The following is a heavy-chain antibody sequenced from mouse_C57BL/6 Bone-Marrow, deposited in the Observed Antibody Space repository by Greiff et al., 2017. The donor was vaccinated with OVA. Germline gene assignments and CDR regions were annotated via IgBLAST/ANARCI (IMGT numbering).Heavy chain of an antibody. V-gene: IGHV5-4*03. CDR3: ARYNWAWFAY. J-gene: IGHJ3*01. CDR2: ISDGGSYT. Sequence: EVMLVESGGGLVKPGGSLKLSCAASGFTFSSYAMSWVRQTPEKRLAWVATISDGGSYTYYPDNVKGRFTISRANAKHNLYLQMSHLMSEDTAMYYCARYNWAWFAYWGQVTLVTVSA. CDR1: GFTFSSYA. D-gene: IGHD4-1*01.